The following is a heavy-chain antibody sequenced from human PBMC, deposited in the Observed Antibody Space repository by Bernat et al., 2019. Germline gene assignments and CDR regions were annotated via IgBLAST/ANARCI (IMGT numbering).Heavy chain of an antibody. V-gene: IGHV3-33*01. J-gene: IGHJ3*01. Sequence: KQTCATSGFTFSNYGMHWVRQAPGKGLEWVAVIWAYGSKTYHADSVTGRFTISRDYSMNTLYLQMDSLRVEDTAIYYWETGVGHWDSLYEDFVSWGQGT. CDR3: ETGVGHWDSLYEDFVS. D-gene: IGHD1-7*01. CDR2: IWAYGSKT. CDR1: GFTFSNYG.